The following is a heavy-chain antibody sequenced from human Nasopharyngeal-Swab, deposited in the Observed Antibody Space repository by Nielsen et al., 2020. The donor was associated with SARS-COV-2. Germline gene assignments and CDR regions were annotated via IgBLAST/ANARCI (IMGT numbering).Heavy chain of an antibody. Sequence: ASVKVSCKASGYTFTGYYMHWVRQAPGQGLVWMGWINPNSGGTNYAQKFQGRVTMTRDTSISTAYMELSRLRSDDTAVYYCASTAGYSYGYYYGMDVWGQGTTVTVSS. CDR2: INPNSGGT. D-gene: IGHD5-18*01. CDR1: GYTFTGYY. CDR3: ASTAGYSYGYYYGMDV. V-gene: IGHV1-2*02. J-gene: IGHJ6*02.